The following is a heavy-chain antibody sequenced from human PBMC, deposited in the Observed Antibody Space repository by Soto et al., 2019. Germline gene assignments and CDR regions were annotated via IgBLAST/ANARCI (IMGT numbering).Heavy chain of an antibody. D-gene: IGHD2-15*01. Sequence: SETLSLTCAVSGGFISSGDSSGSWIRQPPGRGLEWIGHIYHGGTTFYNPSLKSRVAISEDRSKNQFSLNLGSVTAADTAVYYCARVKLAGRGGFDYWGLGTLVTVSS. V-gene: IGHV4-30-2*01. CDR2: IYHGGTT. CDR3: ARVKLAGRGGFDY. J-gene: IGHJ4*02. CDR1: GGFISSGDSS.